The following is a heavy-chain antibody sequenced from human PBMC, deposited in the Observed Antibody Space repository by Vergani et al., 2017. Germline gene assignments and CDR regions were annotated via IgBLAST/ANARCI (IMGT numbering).Heavy chain of an antibody. D-gene: IGHD6-13*01. CDR2: IDPSDSYA. J-gene: IGHJ6*02. V-gene: IGHV5-10-1*03. CDR1: GYSFTSYW. CDR3: ARHIAAAVRPYDGMDV. Sequence: DVQLVQSGAEVKKPGESLRISCKGSGYSFTSYWIRWVRQLPGKGLEWMGRIDPSDSYANYSPSFQGHVTITAEKAICTAYLHWSSLKASDTAMYYCARHIAAAVRPYDGMDVWGQGTTVTVSS.